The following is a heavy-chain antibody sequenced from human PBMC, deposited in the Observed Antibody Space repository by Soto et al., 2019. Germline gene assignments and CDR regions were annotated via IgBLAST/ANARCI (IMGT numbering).Heavy chain of an antibody. CDR2: TSAYNGNT. CDR3: ARDLLVVVPAAAKHTGHFEC. V-gene: IGHV1-18*01. Sequence: ASVKVSCKASGYTFTSYGISWVRRASGHGLVWMGWTSAYNGNTNYAQQLQGRVTMSTDTSTRTAYMELRSLRSDSTAVYYCARDLLVVVPAAAKHTGHFECWGQGAQVSVAS. D-gene: IGHD2-2*01. CDR1: GYTFTSYG. J-gene: IGHJ4*02.